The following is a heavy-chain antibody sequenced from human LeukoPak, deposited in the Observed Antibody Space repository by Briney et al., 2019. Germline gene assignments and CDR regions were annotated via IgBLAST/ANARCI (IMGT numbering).Heavy chain of an antibody. J-gene: IGHJ4*02. D-gene: IGHD6-13*01. CDR1: GFTVSSNY. CDR3: ARGGYSSSWYGNY. V-gene: IGHV3-53*01. Sequence: GGSLRLSCAASGFTVSSNYMSWVRQAPGKGLEWVSVIYSGGSTYYADSVKGRFTISRDNAKNSLYLQMNSLRAEDTAVYYCARGGYSSSWYGNYWGQGTLVTVSS. CDR2: IYSGGST.